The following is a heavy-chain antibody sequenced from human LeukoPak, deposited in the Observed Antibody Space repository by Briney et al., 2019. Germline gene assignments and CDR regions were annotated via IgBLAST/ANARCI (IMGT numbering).Heavy chain of an antibody. D-gene: IGHD5-24*01. CDR2: IYYSGST. V-gene: IGHV4-39*01. Sequence: GSLRLSCAASGFTVSSNYMSWVRQPPGKGLEGIGSIYYSGSTYYNPSLKSRVTISVDTSKNQFSLKLSSVTAADTAVYYCARHTGWLQEYYFDYWGQGTLVTVSS. CDR3: ARHTGWLQEYYFDY. J-gene: IGHJ4*02. CDR1: GFTVSSNY.